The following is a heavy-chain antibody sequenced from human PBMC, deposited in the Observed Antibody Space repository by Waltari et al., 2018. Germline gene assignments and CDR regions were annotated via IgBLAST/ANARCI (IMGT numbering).Heavy chain of an antibody. CDR2: ISYDGSNE. Sequence: GGGGVQPGGSLRLSCGGSGFTFGNYGMHWVRRTPGKGLEWLALISYDGSNEYYADSVKGRFTVSRDNSKRTVYLQLDSLRLEDTAVYFWVKGGGWYWNFDYWGQGALVTVSS. CDR1: GFTFGNYG. V-gene: IGHV3-30*18. D-gene: IGHD6-19*01. J-gene: IGHJ4*02. CDR3: VKGGGWYWNFDY.